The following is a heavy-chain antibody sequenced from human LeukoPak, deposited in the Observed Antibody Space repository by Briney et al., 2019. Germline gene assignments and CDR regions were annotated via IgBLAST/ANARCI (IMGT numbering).Heavy chain of an antibody. D-gene: IGHD2-2*03. CDR2: ISESGSTI. V-gene: IGHV3-48*03. CDR1: GFTFSSYE. CDR3: ARVGSKTRAHRY. J-gene: IGHJ4*02. Sequence: GGSLRLSCAASGFTFSSYEMNWVRRAPGKGLEWVSYISESGSTIYYADSVKGQFTISRDNAKNSLYLQMNSLRAEDTAVYYCARVGSKTRAHRYWGQGTLVTVSS.